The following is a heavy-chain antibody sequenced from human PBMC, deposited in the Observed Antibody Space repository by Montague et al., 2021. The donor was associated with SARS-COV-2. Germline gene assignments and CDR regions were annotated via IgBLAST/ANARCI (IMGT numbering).Heavy chain of an antibody. J-gene: IGHJ4*02. CDR2: IYYSGST. Sequence: SDTLSLICTVSGGSISSSSYYWGWIRQPPGKGLEWIGSIYYSGSTYYNPSLKSRVTISVDTSKNQFSLKLSSVTAADTAVYYCARVISRQNNIVVVGLYYFDYWGQGTLVTVSS. CDR1: GGSISSSSYY. CDR3: ARVISRQNNIVVVGLYYFDY. V-gene: IGHV4-39*07. D-gene: IGHD2-15*01.